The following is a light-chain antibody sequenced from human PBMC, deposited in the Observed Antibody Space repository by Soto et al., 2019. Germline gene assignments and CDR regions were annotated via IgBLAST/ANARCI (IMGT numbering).Light chain of an antibody. CDR3: HQCCNWPAT. Sequence: EIVLTQSPATLSLSPGERATLSCRASQSVSSYLAWYQQKPDQAPRLLIYDASNRATGIPARFSGSGSGTDFTLTISSLEPEDFALYYCHQCCNWPATFGGGTKVEIK. J-gene: IGKJ4*01. CDR1: QSVSSY. V-gene: IGKV3-11*01. CDR2: DAS.